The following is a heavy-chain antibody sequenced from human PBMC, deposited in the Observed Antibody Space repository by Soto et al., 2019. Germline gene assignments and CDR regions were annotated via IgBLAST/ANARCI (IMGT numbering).Heavy chain of an antibody. V-gene: IGHV3-23*01. D-gene: IGHD1-26*01. CDR2: ISGTSLST. Sequence: EVHLLESGGALVPPGGSLRLSCTVSGISFSDYPMDWVRQAPGQGLEWVSRISGTSLSTYYADSVKGRFTISRDNSNNTLYLEMSSLRGEDTAIYYCAKPQSGSYFAAFDLWGQGTTVTVSS. CDR1: GISFSDYP. J-gene: IGHJ3*01. CDR3: AKPQSGSYFAAFDL.